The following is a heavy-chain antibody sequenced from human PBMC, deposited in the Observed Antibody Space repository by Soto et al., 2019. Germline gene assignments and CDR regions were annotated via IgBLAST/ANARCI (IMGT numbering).Heavy chain of an antibody. CDR2: INHSGST. D-gene: IGHD3-10*01. V-gene: IGHV4-34*01. CDR3: VKGGVRGVSWNWFET. Sequence: SETLSLTCAVYGGSFSGYYWSWIRQPPGKGLEWIGEINHSGSTNYNPSLKSRVTISEDTSKNQFSLKLSSVTAADTAVYYCVKGGVRGVSWNWFETWGQGMLVTVSS. CDR1: GGSFSGYY. J-gene: IGHJ5*02.